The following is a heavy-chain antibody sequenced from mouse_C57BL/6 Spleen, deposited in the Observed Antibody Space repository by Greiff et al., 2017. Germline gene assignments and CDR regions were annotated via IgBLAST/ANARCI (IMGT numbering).Heavy chain of an antibody. CDR1: GYTFTSYW. CDR2: IHPSDSDT. D-gene: IGHD2-5*01. J-gene: IGHJ3*01. V-gene: IGHV1-74*01. CDR3: AIRSNYVDWFAY. Sequence: QVQLQQPGAELVKPGASVKVSCKASGYTFTSYWMHWVKQRPGQGLEWIGRIHPSDSDTNYNQQFKGKATLTVDKSSSTAYMQLSSLTSEDSAVYYCAIRSNYVDWFAYWGQGTLVTVSA.